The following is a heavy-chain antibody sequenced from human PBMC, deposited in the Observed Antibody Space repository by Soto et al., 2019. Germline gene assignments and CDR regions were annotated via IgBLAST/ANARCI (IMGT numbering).Heavy chain of an antibody. D-gene: IGHD3-10*01. CDR2: IWYDGSNK. CDR3: ASTAWF. V-gene: IGHV3-33*01. J-gene: IGHJ4*02. Sequence: QVLLVESGGGVVQPGRSLRLSCAASGFNFSAYGMHWVRQAPGKGLEWVAVIWYDGSNKYYGDSVKGRFIISRDNSNNTVSLQMNSLRVEDTAVYYCASTAWFWGQGTLVTVSS. CDR1: GFNFSAYG.